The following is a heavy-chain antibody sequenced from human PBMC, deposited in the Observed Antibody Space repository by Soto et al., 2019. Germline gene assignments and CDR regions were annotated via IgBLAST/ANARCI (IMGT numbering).Heavy chain of an antibody. Sequence: QVQLQESGPGLVKPSGTLSLTCAVSGGSISSSNWWSWVRQPPGKGLEWFGEIYHSGSTNYHPSLKRRVTRSVYKSKDQFSLKLSSVTASVTAVYYCASRTTVNQFYFDYWGQGTLVTVSS. CDR3: ASRTTVNQFYFDY. CDR1: GGSISSSNW. D-gene: IGHD4-4*01. J-gene: IGHJ4*02. V-gene: IGHV4-4*02. CDR2: IYHSGST.